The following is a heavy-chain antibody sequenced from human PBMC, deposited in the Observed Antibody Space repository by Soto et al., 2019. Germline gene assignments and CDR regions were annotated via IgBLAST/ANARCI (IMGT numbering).Heavy chain of an antibody. J-gene: IGHJ4*02. CDR1: GFSVSNNH. D-gene: IGHD3-16*01. V-gene: IGHV3-53*01. Sequence: SLRLSCAASGFSVSNNHMTWVRQAAGKGLELVSFIHGGGSTSYADSVKGRVTISRDNSKNTLYLQSDSLRAEDTAIYCCAGRLTTAASLDYWGQGTLVTVSS. CDR3: AGRLTTAASLDY. CDR2: IHGGGST.